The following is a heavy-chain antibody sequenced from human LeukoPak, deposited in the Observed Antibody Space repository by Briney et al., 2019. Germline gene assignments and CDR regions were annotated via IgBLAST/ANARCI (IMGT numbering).Heavy chain of an antibody. J-gene: IGHJ3*02. CDR1: GGTFSSYA. D-gene: IGHD3-9*01. Sequence: SVKVSCKASGGTFSSYAISWVRQAPGQGLEWMGGIIPIFGTANYAQRFQGRVTITADKSTSTAYMELSSLRSEDTAVYYCARDDILTGYYRTGAFDIWGQGTMVTVSS. CDR3: ARDDILTGYYRTGAFDI. V-gene: IGHV1-69*06. CDR2: IIPIFGTA.